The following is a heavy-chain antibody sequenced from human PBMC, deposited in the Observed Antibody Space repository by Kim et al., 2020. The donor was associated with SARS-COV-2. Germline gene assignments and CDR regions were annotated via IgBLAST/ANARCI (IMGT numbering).Heavy chain of an antibody. J-gene: IGHJ6*02. Sequence: VRYTITRDNAKNSLYLQMNSLRAEDTAVYYCARGYSSGWYPNYYYYGMDVWGQGTTVTVSS. V-gene: IGHV3-48*03. D-gene: IGHD6-19*01. CDR3: ARGYSSGWYPNYYYYGMDV.